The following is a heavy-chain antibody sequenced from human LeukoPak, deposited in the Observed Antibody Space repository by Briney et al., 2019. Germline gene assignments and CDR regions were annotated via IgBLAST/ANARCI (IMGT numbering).Heavy chain of an antibody. Sequence: SVKVSCKASGGTFSSYAISWVRQAPGQGLEWMGGIIPIFGTANYAQKFQGRVTITADKSTSTAYMELSSLRSEDTAVYYCAHSGYSYGYVNYWGQGTLVTVSS. CDR2: IIPIFGTA. J-gene: IGHJ4*02. V-gene: IGHV1-69*06. CDR1: GGTFSSYA. CDR3: AHSGYSYGYVNY. D-gene: IGHD5-18*01.